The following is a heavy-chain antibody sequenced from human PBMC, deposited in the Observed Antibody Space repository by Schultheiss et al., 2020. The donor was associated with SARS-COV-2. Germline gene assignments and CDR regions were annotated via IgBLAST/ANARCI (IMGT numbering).Heavy chain of an antibody. V-gene: IGHV4-61*01. Sequence: SETLSLTCTVSGGSVRSGSHFWSWIRQPPGKGLEWIGYIYYSGSTNYNPSLKSRVTISVDTSKNQFSLKLSSVTAADTAVYYCARSARWNSSSWTHYYYYYGMDVWGQGTTVTVSS. CDR3: ARSARWNSSSWTHYYYYYGMDV. J-gene: IGHJ6*02. D-gene: IGHD6-13*01. CDR2: IYYSGST. CDR1: GGSVRSGSHF.